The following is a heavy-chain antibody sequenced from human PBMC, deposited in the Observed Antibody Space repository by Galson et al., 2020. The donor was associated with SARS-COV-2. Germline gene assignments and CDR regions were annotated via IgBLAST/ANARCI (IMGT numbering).Heavy chain of an antibody. J-gene: IGHJ5*02. CDR3: ARPTSPSCHECLTS. CDR1: GGSISSSNW. V-gene: IGHV4-4*02. CDR2: IYHTGNT. Sequence: ASETLSLTCAVSGGSISSSNWWSWVRQSPEKGLEWIGEIYHTGNTNYNPSLRSRVSISLDTSMNQLSLKLSYVTAADTAVYYCARPTSPSCHECLTSWGQGTLVTVSS. D-gene: IGHD3-3*01.